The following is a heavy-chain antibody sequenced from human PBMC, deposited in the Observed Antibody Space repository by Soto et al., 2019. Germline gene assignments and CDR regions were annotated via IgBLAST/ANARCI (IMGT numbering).Heavy chain of an antibody. D-gene: IGHD6-6*01. CDR3: ARDNVAARLFDY. J-gene: IGHJ4*02. V-gene: IGHV4-30-4*01. CDR1: GGSISSGDYY. CDR2: IYYSGST. Sequence: SETLSLTCTVSGGSISSGDYYWSWIRQPPGKGLEWIGYIYYSGSTYYNPSLKSRVTISVDTSKNQFSLKLSSVTAADTAVYYCARDNVAARLFDYWGQGTLVTVSS.